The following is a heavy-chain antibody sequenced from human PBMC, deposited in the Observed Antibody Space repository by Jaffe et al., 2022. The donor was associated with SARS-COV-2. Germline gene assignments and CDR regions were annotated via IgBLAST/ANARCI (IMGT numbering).Heavy chain of an antibody. CDR3: ARHSSSSGGRDP. D-gene: IGHD2-2*01. CDR1: GGSISTRGYN. J-gene: IGHJ5*02. CDR2: IFYSGST. Sequence: QLQLQESGPGLVQPSETLSLTCTVSGGSISTRGYNWGWIRQPPGKGLEWIGTIFYSGSTSYNPSLKSRVTISVDTSKNQLTLKLSSVTAADTAVYYCARHSSSSGGRDPWGQGTLVTVSS. V-gene: IGHV4-39*01.